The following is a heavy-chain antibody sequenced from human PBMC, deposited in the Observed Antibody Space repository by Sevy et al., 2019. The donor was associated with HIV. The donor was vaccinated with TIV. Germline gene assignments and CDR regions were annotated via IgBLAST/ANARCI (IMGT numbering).Heavy chain of an antibody. CDR3: ARGPDCGGDCDIGFYYPLDV. D-gene: IGHD2-21*02. J-gene: IGHJ6*02. CDR1: GFTFSSYS. Sequence: GGSLRLSCAASGFTFSSYSMNWVRQAPGKGLEWVSSISSSSSYIYYADSVKGRFTVSRDNDNDALYLQLNSLRYDDTALYYCARGPDCGGDCDIGFYYPLDVWGQGTTVTVSS. V-gene: IGHV3-21*01. CDR2: ISSSSSYI.